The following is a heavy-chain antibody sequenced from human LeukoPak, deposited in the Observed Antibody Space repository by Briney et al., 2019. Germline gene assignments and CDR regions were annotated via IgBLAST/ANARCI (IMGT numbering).Heavy chain of an antibody. V-gene: IGHV4-31*03. Sequence: NTSETLSLTCTVSGGSISSGGYYWSWIRQHPGKGLEWIAYSYYSGSTYYNPSLKSRATISVDTSKNQFSLKLSSVTAADTAVYYCARAPIYDSSGYFFWDQGTLVTVSS. D-gene: IGHD3-22*01. CDR3: ARAPIYDSSGYFF. CDR2: SYYSGST. CDR1: GGSISSGGYY. J-gene: IGHJ4*02.